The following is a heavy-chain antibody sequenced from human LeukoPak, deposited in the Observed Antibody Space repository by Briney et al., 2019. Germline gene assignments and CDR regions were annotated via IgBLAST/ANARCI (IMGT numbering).Heavy chain of an antibody. V-gene: IGHV1-69*13. J-gene: IGHJ4*02. D-gene: IGHD4-17*01. CDR3: ARQMTTVTTAFDY. CDR2: IIPIFGTA. CDR1: GGTFSSYA. Sequence: SVNVSCKASGGTFSSYAISWVRQAPGQGLEWMGGIIPIFGTANYAQKFQGRVTITADESTSTAYMELSSLRSEDTAVYYCARQMTTVTTAFDYWGQGTLVTVSS.